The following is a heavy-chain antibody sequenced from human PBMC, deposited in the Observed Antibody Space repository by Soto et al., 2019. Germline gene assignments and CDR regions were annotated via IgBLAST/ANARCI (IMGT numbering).Heavy chain of an antibody. CDR1: GGSISSGGYY. CDR2: IYYSGST. V-gene: IGHV4-31*03. J-gene: IGHJ4*02. D-gene: IGHD3-22*01. CDR3: ARSMHYSDGSNYSPFDY. Sequence: SGTLSLTCTVSGGSISSGGYYWSWIRQHPGKGLEWIGYIYYSGSTYYNPSLKSRVTISVDMSKNQFSLKLSSVTAADTAVYYCARSMHYSDGSNYSPFDYWGQGTLVTVSS.